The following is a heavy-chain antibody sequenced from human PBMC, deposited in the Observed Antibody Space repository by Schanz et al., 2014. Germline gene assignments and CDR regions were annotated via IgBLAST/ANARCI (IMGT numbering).Heavy chain of an antibody. CDR1: GLIFSNYV. Sequence: EVQLLESGGGLVQPGGSLKLSCAASGLIFSNYVMSWVRQAPGKGLEWVSTIGTSGGTNYAESVKGRFTISRDNSNKTVDLQMNSLRAEDTALYYCVRDELLWFGEVLSLDYWGQGALVTVSS. V-gene: IGHV3-23*01. D-gene: IGHD3-10*01. J-gene: IGHJ4*02. CDR2: IGTSGGT. CDR3: VRDELLWFGEVLSLDY.